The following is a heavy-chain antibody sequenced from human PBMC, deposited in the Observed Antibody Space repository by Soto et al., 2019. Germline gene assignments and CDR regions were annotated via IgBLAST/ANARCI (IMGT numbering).Heavy chain of an antibody. Sequence: ASVKVSCKASGYTFTSYGISWVRQAPGQGLEWMGWISAYNGNTNYAQKLQGRVTMTTDTSTSTAYMELRSLRSDDTAVYYCARDTAIVATITSWFDPWGQGTLVTVSS. CDR3: ARDTAIVATITSWFDP. CDR2: ISAYNGNT. J-gene: IGHJ5*02. CDR1: GYTFTSYG. V-gene: IGHV1-18*01. D-gene: IGHD5-12*01.